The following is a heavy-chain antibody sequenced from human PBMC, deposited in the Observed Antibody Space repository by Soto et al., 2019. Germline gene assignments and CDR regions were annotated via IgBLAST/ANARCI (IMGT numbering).Heavy chain of an antibody. V-gene: IGHV4-31*03. CDR3: AVARAAAGIDWFDP. D-gene: IGHD6-13*01. CDR1: GGYISSGGYY. J-gene: IGHJ5*02. Sequence: SETLSLTCTVSGGYISSGGYYWSWIRQHPGKGLEWIGYIYYSGSTYYNPSLKSRVTISVDTSKNQFSLKLSSVTAADTAVYYCAVARAAAGIDWFDPWGQGTLVTVSS. CDR2: IYYSGST.